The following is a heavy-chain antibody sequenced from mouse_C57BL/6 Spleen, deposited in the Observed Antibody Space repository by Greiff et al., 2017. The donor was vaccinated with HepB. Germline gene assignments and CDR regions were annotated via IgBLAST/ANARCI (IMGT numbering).Heavy chain of an antibody. CDR2: IYPRDGST. Sequence: QVQLQQSGPELVKPGASVKLSCKASGYTFTSYDINWVKQRPGQGLEWIGWIYPRDGSTKYNEKFKGKATLTVDTSSSTAYMELHSLTSEDSAVYFCASSDSSGYFDFDYWGQGTTLTVSS. CDR1: GYTFTSYD. CDR3: ASSDSSGYFDFDY. D-gene: IGHD3-2*02. J-gene: IGHJ2*01. V-gene: IGHV1-85*01.